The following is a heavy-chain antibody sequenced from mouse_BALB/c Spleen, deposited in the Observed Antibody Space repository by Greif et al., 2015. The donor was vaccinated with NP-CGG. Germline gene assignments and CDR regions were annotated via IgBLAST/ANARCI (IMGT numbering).Heavy chain of an antibody. CDR3: ARDYYGSSYWYFDV. J-gene: IGHJ1*01. CDR1: GFTFSDYG. Sequence: EVKLVESGGGLVQPGGSRKLSCAASGFTFSDYGMAWVRQAPGKGPEWVAFISNLAYSIYYADTATGRFTISRENAKNTLYLEMSSLRSEDTAMYYCARDYYGSSYWYFDVWGAGTTVTVSS. CDR2: ISNLAYSI. V-gene: IGHV5-15*02. D-gene: IGHD1-1*01.